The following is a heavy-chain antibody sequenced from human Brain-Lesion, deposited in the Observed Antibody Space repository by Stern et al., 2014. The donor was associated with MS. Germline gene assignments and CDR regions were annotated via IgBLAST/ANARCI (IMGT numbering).Heavy chain of an antibody. Sequence: QLQLQESGPGLVKPSGTLSLTCAVSGGSISSSNWWGWVRQSPGKGLEWIGEFIHRGGTKYSPSFGSRVIISVDKSKNQFSLKLIYVAAADTAVYYCARELPDLNAFDIWGQGTMVTVSS. CDR2: FIHRGGT. J-gene: IGHJ3*02. D-gene: IGHD1-14*01. CDR1: GGSISSSNW. CDR3: ARELPDLNAFDI. V-gene: IGHV4-4*02.